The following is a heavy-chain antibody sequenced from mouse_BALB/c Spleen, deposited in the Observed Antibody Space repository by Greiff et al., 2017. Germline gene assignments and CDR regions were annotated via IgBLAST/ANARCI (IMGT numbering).Heavy chain of an antibody. CDR3: ARGLRKDYAMDY. V-gene: IGHV5-17*02. J-gene: IGHJ4*01. D-gene: IGHD2-4*01. CDR1: GFTFSSFG. CDR2: ISSGSSTI. Sequence: EVMLVESGGGLVQPGGSRKLSCAASGFTFSSFGMHWVRQAPEKGLEWVAYISSGSSTIYYADTVKGRFTISRDNPKNTLFLQMTSLRSEDTAMYYCARGLRKDYAMDYWGQGTSVTVSS.